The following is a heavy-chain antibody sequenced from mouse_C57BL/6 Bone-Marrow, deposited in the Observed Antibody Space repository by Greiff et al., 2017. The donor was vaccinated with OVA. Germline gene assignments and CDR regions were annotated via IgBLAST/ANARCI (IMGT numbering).Heavy chain of an antibody. CDR3: AREGLDY. Sequence: QVQLKQPGAELVKPGASVKLSCKASGYTFTSYWMHWVKQRPGRGLEWIGRIDPNSGGTKYNEEFKSKATLTVDKPSSTAYMQLSSLTSEDSAVYYCAREGLDYWGQGTTLTVSS. V-gene: IGHV1-72*01. J-gene: IGHJ2*01. CDR2: IDPNSGGT. CDR1: GYTFTSYW.